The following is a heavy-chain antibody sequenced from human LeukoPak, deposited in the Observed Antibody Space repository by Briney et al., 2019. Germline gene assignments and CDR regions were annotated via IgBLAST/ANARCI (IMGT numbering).Heavy chain of an antibody. D-gene: IGHD2-15*01. V-gene: IGHV3-21*06. CDR1: GFTFSTYS. CDR3: ARDRHGSGRTGSVFGGFGP. CDR2: ISDSSDYI. Sequence: GGSLRLSCAASGFTFSTYSMNWVRQAPGKGLEWVSSISDSSDYIECADSVKGRFTVSRDNAKNSLYLQMNSLRAEDTAVYYCARDRHGSGRTGSVFGGFGPWGKGSLVTFSS. J-gene: IGHJ5*02.